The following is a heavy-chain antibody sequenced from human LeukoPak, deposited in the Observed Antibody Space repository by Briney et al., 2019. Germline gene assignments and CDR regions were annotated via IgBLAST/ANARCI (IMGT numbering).Heavy chain of an antibody. V-gene: IGHV1-18*01. CDR2: ISAYNGNT. J-gene: IGHJ4*02. Sequence: ASVKVSCKASGYTFTSYGISWVRQAPGQGLEWMGWISAYNGNTNYAQKLQGRVTMTTDTSTSTAYMELRSLRSDDTAVYYCARAPQFWSNSGGDCYHLDYWGQGTLVTVSS. CDR3: ARAPQFWSNSGGDCYHLDY. CDR1: GYTFTSYG. D-gene: IGHD2-21*02.